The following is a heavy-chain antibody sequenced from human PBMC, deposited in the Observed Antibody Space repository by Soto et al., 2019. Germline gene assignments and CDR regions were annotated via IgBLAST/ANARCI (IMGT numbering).Heavy chain of an antibody. CDR1: GDSVSSNSAA. V-gene: IGHV6-1*01. CDR2: TYYRSKWYN. Sequence: SQALSLTCAISGDSVSSNSAAWNWIRQSPSRGLEWLGRTYYRSKWYNDYAVSVKRRITINPDTSKNQFSMQLHSVTPEDTAVYYGAREAESRSIEMGYGMDVWGQGTTVTVSS. D-gene: IGHD6-6*01. J-gene: IGHJ6*02. CDR3: AREAESRSIEMGYGMDV.